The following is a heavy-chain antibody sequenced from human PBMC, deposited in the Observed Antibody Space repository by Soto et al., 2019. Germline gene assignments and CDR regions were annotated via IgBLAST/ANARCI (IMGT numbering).Heavy chain of an antibody. CDR2: ISAYNGNT. Sequence: ASVKVSCKASGYTFTSYGISWVRQAPGQGLEWMGWISAYNGNTNYAQKLQGRVTMTTDTSTSTAYMELRSLRSDDTAVYYCAREYTCTNGVCYSPAFDYWGQGTLVTVSS. CDR1: GYTFTSYG. D-gene: IGHD2-8*01. CDR3: AREYTCTNGVCYSPAFDY. V-gene: IGHV1-18*01. J-gene: IGHJ4*02.